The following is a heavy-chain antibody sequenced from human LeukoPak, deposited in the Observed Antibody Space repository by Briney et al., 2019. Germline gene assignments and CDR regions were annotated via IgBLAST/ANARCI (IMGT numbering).Heavy chain of an antibody. CDR1: GFPLSNYA. Sequence: GGSLRLSCVASGFPLSNYAMSWVRQAPGKGLECVSSISGSGDSTYYADSVKGRFTISRDNSKNTLYLQMNSLRAEDTAVYYCAKTAGIAAAADFDYWGQGTLVTVSS. J-gene: IGHJ4*02. CDR3: AKTAGIAAAADFDY. CDR2: ISGSGDST. V-gene: IGHV3-23*01. D-gene: IGHD6-13*01.